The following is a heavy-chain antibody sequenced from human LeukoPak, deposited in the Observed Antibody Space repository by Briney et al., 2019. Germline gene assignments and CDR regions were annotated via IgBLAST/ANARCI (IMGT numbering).Heavy chain of an antibody. J-gene: IGHJ4*02. CDR3: AREEGHWDY. CDR2: IYSGGST. Sequence: PSETLSLTCTVSGGFVSRYYWNWIRQPAGKGLEWIGRIYSGGSTNYNPSLKSRVTMSVDTSKNQFSLKLNSVTAADTAVYYCAREEGHWDYWGQGTLVTVSS. D-gene: IGHD1-1*01. CDR1: GGFVSRYY. V-gene: IGHV4-4*07.